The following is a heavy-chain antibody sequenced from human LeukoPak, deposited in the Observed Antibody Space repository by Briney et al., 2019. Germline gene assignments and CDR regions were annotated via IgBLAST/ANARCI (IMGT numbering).Heavy chain of an antibody. Sequence: NPGESLKISCKGSGYSFTSYWIGWARQLPGKGLEWMGIIYPGDSDTRYSPSFQGQVTISADKSISTAYLQWSSLKASDTAMYYCARPDYYDGSGYYPATEYFQHWGQGTLVTVSS. CDR2: IYPGDSDT. J-gene: IGHJ1*01. CDR1: GYSFTSYW. CDR3: ARPDYYDGSGYYPATEYFQH. V-gene: IGHV5-51*01. D-gene: IGHD3-22*01.